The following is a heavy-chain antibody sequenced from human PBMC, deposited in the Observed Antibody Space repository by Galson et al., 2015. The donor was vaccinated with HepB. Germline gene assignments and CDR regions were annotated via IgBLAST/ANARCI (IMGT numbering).Heavy chain of an antibody. Sequence: SLRLSCAASGFTFNNYAMSWVRQAPGKGLEWVSGISGSGRSTYYADSVKGRFTISRDNSKNTLYLQMNSLRAEDTAVYLCAKIGVHFYDSSGFYDTFDYWGHGTLVTVSS. D-gene: IGHD3-22*01. CDR3: AKIGVHFYDSSGFYDTFDY. CDR1: GFTFNNYA. CDR2: ISGSGRST. V-gene: IGHV3-23*01. J-gene: IGHJ4*01.